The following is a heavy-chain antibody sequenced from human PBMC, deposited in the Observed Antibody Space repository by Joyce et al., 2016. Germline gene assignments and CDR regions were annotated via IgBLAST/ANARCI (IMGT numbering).Heavy chain of an antibody. CDR2: ISYDGSNK. Sequence: QVQLVESGGGVVQPGMSLSLSCAASGFTFSIYGMHWVRQAPGKGLEWVAVISYDGSNKHYRDSVKGRFTISRDNSKNTLYLQMNDLRAEDTAVYYCAKFFMSATPSPNDAFDIWGQGTMVTVSS. CDR1: GFTFSIYG. CDR3: AKFFMSATPSPNDAFDI. V-gene: IGHV3-30*18. J-gene: IGHJ3*02. D-gene: IGHD2-2*01.